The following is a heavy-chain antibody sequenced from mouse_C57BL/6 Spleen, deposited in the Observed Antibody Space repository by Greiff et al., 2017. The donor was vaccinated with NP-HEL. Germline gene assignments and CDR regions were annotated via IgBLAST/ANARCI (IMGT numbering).Heavy chain of an antibody. J-gene: IGHJ4*01. CDR3: ARPLLYYYGPMDY. Sequence: VHVKQSGPELVKPGASVKIPCKASGYTFTDYNMDWVKQSHGKSLEWIGDINPNNGGTIYNQKFKGKATLTVDKSSSTAYMELRSLTSEDTAVYYCARPLLYYYGPMDYWGQGTSVTVSS. CDR2: INPNNGGT. V-gene: IGHV1-18*01. D-gene: IGHD1-1*01. CDR1: GYTFTDYN.